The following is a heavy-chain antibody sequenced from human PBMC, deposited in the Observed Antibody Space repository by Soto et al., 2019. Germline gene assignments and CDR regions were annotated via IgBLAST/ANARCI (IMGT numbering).Heavy chain of an antibody. J-gene: IGHJ4*02. Sequence: GGSLRLSCSASGFTFGDFLMSWVRQAPGKGLEWVGRTRNKANSYTTEYAASVKGRFTISRDDSKNSLYLQMNSLKTEDTAVYYCARGLMVRGVIRDYWGQRTLVTVSS. V-gene: IGHV3-72*01. D-gene: IGHD3-10*01. CDR3: ARGLMVRGVIRDY. CDR1: GFTFGDFL. CDR2: TRNKANSYTT.